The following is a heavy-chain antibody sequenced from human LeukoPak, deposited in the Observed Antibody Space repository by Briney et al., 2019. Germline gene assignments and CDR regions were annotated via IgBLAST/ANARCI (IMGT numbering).Heavy chain of an antibody. J-gene: IGHJ4*02. V-gene: IGHV4-61*02. CDR2: IYTSGST. D-gene: IGHD4-17*01. Sequence: ASETLSLTCTVSGGSISSGSYYWSWIRQPAGKGLEWIGRIYTSGSTNYNPSLKSRVTISVDTSKNQFSLKLDSVTAADTAVYYCARDRDYGHFDYWGQGTLVTVSS. CDR3: ARDRDYGHFDY. CDR1: GGSISSGSYY.